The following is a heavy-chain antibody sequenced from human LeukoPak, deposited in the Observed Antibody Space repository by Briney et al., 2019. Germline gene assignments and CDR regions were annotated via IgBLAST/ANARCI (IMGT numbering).Heavy chain of an antibody. V-gene: IGHV3-21*01. CDR2: ISTSSRYI. CDR1: GFTLSTFD. Sequence: GGSLRLSCAASGFTLSTFDMNWVRQTPGKGLKWVSSISTSSRYIYYRDSVKGRFTISRDDAKNSLYLQMNSLRVEDTAVYYCARADCSGSTCYLRRSWFDPWGQGTLVTVSS. CDR3: ARADCSGSTCYLRRSWFDP. J-gene: IGHJ5*02. D-gene: IGHD2-2*01.